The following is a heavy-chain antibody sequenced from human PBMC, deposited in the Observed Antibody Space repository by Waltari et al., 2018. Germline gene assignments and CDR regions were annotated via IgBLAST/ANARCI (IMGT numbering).Heavy chain of an antibody. CDR3: VSGGWGFYFDY. J-gene: IGHJ4*02. CDR1: GSSCRRYS. D-gene: IGHD7-27*01. Sequence: EVQLVESGGGLVKPGGSLRLSCGASGSSCRRYSMNWVRQAPGKGLEWVSSISSSTTYIHYADSVKGRFTISRDNAKNSLYLQMNSLRVEDTAVYYCVSGGWGFYFDYWGQGTVVTVSS. CDR2: ISSSTTYI. V-gene: IGHV3-21*01.